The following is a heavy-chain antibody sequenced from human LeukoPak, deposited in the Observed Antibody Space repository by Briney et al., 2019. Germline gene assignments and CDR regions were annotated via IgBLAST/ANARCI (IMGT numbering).Heavy chain of an antibody. J-gene: IGHJ5*02. Sequence: SETLSLTCTVSGGSISSYYWSWLRQPPGRGLEWIGYIYYSGSTNYNPSLKGRVTISVDTSKNQFSLKLSSVTAADTAVYYCARDSYDSSGYYYKFDPWGQGTLVTVSS. V-gene: IGHV4-59*01. CDR1: GGSISSYY. CDR2: IYYSGST. D-gene: IGHD3-22*01. CDR3: ARDSYDSSGYYYKFDP.